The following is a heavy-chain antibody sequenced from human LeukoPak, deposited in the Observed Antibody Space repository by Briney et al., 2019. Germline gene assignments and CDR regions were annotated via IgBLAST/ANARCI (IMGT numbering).Heavy chain of an antibody. CDR3: ARAPGAVVVPAAISYYFDY. V-gene: IGHV3-33*01. CDR2: IWYDGSNK. D-gene: IGHD2-2*01. CDR1: GFTFSSYG. J-gene: IGHJ4*02. Sequence: GRSLRLSCAASGFTFSSYGMHWVRQAPGKGLEWVAVIWYDGSNKYYADSVKGRFTISRDNSKNTLYLQMNSLRAEDTAVYYCARAPGAVVVPAAISYYFDYWGQGTLVTVSS.